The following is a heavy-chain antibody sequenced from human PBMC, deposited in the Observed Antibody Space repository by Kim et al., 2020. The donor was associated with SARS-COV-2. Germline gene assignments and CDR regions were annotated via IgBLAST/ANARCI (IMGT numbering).Heavy chain of an antibody. V-gene: IGHV1-2*02. Sequence: ASVKVSCKASGYTFTGYYMHWVRQAPGQGLEWMGWLNPNSGGTNYAQKFQGRVTMTRDTSISTAYMELSRLRSDDTAVYYCARDYRTRLWFGESNFDYWGQGTLVTVSS. CDR3: ARDYRTRLWFGESNFDY. CDR1: GYTFTGYY. J-gene: IGHJ4*02. D-gene: IGHD3-10*01. CDR2: LNPNSGGT.